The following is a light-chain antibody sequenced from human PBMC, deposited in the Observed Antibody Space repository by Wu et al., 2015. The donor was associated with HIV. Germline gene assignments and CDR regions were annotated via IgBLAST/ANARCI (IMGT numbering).Light chain of an antibody. CDR1: QGIVIW. CDR3: QQYYTYPFT. V-gene: IGKV1-5*03. J-gene: IGKJ3*01. CDR2: GAS. Sequence: DIQMTQSPSTLSTSVGDRVTITCRASQGIVIWLAWYQQKPGKAPNLLIYGASNLETGVPPRFSGSGSGTEFTLTISSLQPDDFATYYCQQYYTYPFTFGPGTKVDLK.